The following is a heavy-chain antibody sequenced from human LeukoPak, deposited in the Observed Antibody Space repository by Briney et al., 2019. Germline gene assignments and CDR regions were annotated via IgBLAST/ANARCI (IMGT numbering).Heavy chain of an antibody. D-gene: IGHD3-16*01. CDR1: GGPISSYY. CDR2: IYYSGST. V-gene: IGHV4-59*01. Sequence: SETLSLTCTVSGGPISSYYWSWIRQPPGKGLEWIGYIYYSGSTNYNPSLKSRVTISVDTSKNQFSLKLSSVTAADTAVYYCARSRLWGFDYWGQGTLVTVSS. J-gene: IGHJ4*02. CDR3: ARSRLWGFDY.